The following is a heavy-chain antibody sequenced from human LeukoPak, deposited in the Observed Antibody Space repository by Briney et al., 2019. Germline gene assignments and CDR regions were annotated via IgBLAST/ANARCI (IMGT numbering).Heavy chain of an antibody. Sequence: PGGSLRLSCAASGXTISTNYMSWVRQAPGKGLEWVSVIYSGDTTFYADSVRGKFTISRDNSKNTLYLQMNSLRAEDTAVYYCASILRSSSGYYFDYWGQGTLVTVSS. CDR1: GXTISTNY. CDR3: ASILRSSSGYYFDY. J-gene: IGHJ4*02. V-gene: IGHV3-66*01. D-gene: IGHD3-10*01. CDR2: IYSGDTT.